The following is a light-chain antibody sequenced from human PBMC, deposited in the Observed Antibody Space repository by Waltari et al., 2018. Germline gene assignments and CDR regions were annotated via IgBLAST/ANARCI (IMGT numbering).Light chain of an antibody. J-gene: IGKJ1*01. CDR1: QSISRY. V-gene: IGKV3-20*01. CDR3: QNHERLPAT. Sequence: IVLTQSPGTLSLSPGERDTLSCRASQSISRYLVWYQQKPGQPPRLLIYGASRRATGIPDRFSGSGSGTDFSLTISRLEPEDFGVYYCQNHERLPATFGQGTRVEI. CDR2: GAS.